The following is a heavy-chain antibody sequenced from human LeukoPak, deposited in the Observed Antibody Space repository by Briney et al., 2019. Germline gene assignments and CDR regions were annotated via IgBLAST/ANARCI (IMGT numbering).Heavy chain of an antibody. Sequence: GRSLRLSCVASRFNFNTYGMHWVRQAPGKGLEWLAVMWDDGSNEYYADSVKGRFSISRDNSKNTLSLQMNSLRVEDTAVYYCGRKRGYFDWIPGGMDVWGQGTTATASS. V-gene: IGHV3-33*01. J-gene: IGHJ6*02. D-gene: IGHD3-9*01. CDR1: RFNFNTYG. CDR2: MWDDGSNE. CDR3: GRKRGYFDWIPGGMDV.